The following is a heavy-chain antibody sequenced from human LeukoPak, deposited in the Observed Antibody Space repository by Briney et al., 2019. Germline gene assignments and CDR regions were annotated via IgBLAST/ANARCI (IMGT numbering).Heavy chain of an antibody. CDR2: IYPGDSDT. D-gene: IGHD6-13*01. Sequence: GESLKISCKGSGYSFTSYWIGWVRQMPGKGLEWMGIIYPGDSDTRYSPSFQGQVTISADKSISTAYLQWSSLKASGTAMYYCARHGPAAAGNYYYYYYGMDVWGQGTTVTVSS. CDR3: ARHGPAAAGNYYYYYYGMDV. V-gene: IGHV5-51*01. J-gene: IGHJ6*02. CDR1: GYSFTSYW.